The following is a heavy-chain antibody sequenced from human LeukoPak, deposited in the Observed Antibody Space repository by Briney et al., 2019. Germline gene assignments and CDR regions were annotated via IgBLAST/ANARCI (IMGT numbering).Heavy chain of an antibody. V-gene: IGHV3-64*01. J-gene: IGHJ4*02. CDR2: IGSNGDTT. Sequence: PGGSLRLSCAASRFTFSISEMHWVRRAPGKGLESISAIGSNGDTTYYANSVKGRFTISRDNSKNTLYLQMGSLRAEDMAVYYCARRTAGTTGVFDYWGQGTLVTVSS. CDR3: ARRTAGTTGVFDY. D-gene: IGHD1-1*01. CDR1: RFTFSISE.